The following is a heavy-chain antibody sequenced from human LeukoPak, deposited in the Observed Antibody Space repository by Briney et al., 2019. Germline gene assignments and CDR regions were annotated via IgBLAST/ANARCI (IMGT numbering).Heavy chain of an antibody. V-gene: IGHV4-34*01. CDR1: GGSFSGYY. CDR3: ARGRLVGATGGDFDY. CDR2: INHSGST. J-gene: IGHJ4*02. D-gene: IGHD1-26*01. Sequence: SETLSLTCAVYGGSFSGYYWSWLRQPPGKGLEWIGEINHSGSTNYNPSLKSRVTISVDTSKNQFSLKLSSVTAADTAVYYCARGRLVGATGGDFDYWGQGTLVTVSS.